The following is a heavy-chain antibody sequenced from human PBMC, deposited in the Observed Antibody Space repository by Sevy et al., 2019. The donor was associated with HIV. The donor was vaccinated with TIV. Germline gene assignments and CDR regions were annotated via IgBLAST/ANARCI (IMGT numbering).Heavy chain of an antibody. Sequence: SETLSLTCTVSGGSITSLYWNWIRQPPGKGLEWIANIYYNGHINYNPSLKSRVTLSLDKSKNQLSLRLSSVTAADTARYYCAGENAWGRGYSWGQGTLVTVSS. CDR1: GGSITSLY. J-gene: IGHJ4*02. CDR2: IYYNGHI. CDR3: AGENAWGRGYS. D-gene: IGHD1-26*01. V-gene: IGHV4-59*08.